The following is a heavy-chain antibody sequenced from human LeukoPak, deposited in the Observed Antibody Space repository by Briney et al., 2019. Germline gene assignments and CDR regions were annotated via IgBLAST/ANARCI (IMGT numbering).Heavy chain of an antibody. Sequence: GGSLRLSCATSGFTFCNYAMTWFRQAPGKGLEWVSSIGATGNTYYTDSVKGRFTISRDNAKNTLYLQMNSLTADDTAVYSCAKVTTVTSSSYYMDVWGRGTTVTVSS. CDR3: AKVTTVTSSSYYMDV. J-gene: IGHJ6*03. V-gene: IGHV3-23*01. D-gene: IGHD4-17*01. CDR2: IGATGNT. CDR1: GFTFCNYA.